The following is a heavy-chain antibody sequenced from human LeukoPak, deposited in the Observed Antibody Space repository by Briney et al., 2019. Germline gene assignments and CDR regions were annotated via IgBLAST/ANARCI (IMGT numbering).Heavy chain of an antibody. CDR3: TAVATSGIGHAFDI. Sequence: GGSLRLSCAASGFTFSNAWMNWVRQVPGKGLEWVGLIKSKTDGGTTDYAAPVKGRFTISRDDSENTLYLQMNSLKSEDTAVYYCTAVATSGIGHAFDIWGQGTMVTVSS. CDR1: GFTFSNAW. J-gene: IGHJ3*02. CDR2: IKSKTDGGTT. D-gene: IGHD5-12*01. V-gene: IGHV3-15*01.